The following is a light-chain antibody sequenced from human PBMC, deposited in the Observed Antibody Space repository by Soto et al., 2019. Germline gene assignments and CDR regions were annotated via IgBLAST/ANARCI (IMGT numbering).Light chain of an antibody. CDR1: SSNIGSNS. Sequence: QSALTQPPSASGTPGQRFTISCSGSSSNIGSNSVNWYQQLPGTAPKLLIYSNDRRPSGVPDRFSGSKSGTSASLAISGLQSEDEADYYCAAWDDSLNGYVFGTGTKVTVL. CDR3: AAWDDSLNGYV. J-gene: IGLJ1*01. V-gene: IGLV1-44*01. CDR2: SND.